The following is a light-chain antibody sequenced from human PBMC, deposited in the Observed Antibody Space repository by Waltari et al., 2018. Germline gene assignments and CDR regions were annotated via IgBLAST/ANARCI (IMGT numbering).Light chain of an antibody. CDR3: QSYDSSNLWV. Sequence: FLPTQPHSVSESPGKTVTISCTHNSDSIASKDVQRYQRRPGRAPMTVIYEDDQRPSRVPDRFSVSIDSSSNLASLAIAGLKTADEADYDWQSYDSSNLWVFGGGTKLTVL. V-gene: IGLV6-57*04. J-gene: IGLJ3*02. CDR1: SDSIASKD. CDR2: EDD.